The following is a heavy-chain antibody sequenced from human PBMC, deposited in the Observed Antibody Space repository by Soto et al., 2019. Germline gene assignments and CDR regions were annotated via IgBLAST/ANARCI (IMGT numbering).Heavy chain of an antibody. V-gene: IGHV3-23*01. CDR3: AKDVAGRKGVVATENPKPDY. CDR2: ISGSGGST. J-gene: IGHJ4*02. D-gene: IGHD5-12*01. Sequence: PGGSLRLSCAASGFTFSSYAMSWVRQAPGKGLEWVSAISGSGGSTYYADSVKGRFTISRDNSKNTLYLQMNSLRAEDTAVYYCAKDVAGRKGVVATENPKPDYWGQGTLVTVSS. CDR1: GFTFSSYA.